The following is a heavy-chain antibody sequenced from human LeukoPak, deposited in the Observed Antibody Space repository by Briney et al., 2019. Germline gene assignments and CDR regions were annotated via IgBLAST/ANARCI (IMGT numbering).Heavy chain of an antibody. D-gene: IGHD5-18*01. CDR2: VSTSSSYI. CDR1: GFTLSSYA. V-gene: IGHV3-21*01. Sequence: GGSLRLSCAASGFTLSSYAMSWVRQGPGKGLEWVSSVSTSSSYIYYADSVKGRFTISRDNAKNSLFLQMNNLRAEDTAVYYCARDGVDIAMGTADYWGQGTLVTVSS. CDR3: ARDGVDIAMGTADY. J-gene: IGHJ4*02.